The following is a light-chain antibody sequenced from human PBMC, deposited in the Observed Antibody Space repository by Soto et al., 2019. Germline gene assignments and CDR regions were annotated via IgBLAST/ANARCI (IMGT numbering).Light chain of an antibody. CDR1: SSDVGYYDY. CDR2: EVT. Sequence: QSALTQPPSASGFPGQSVTISCTGTSSDVGYYDYVSWYQQHPGKAPKLVIYEVTKRPSGVPDRVSASKSGNTASLTVSGLRAEDEADYYFSSYAGSNNLGFGTGTKLTVL. V-gene: IGLV2-8*01. J-gene: IGLJ1*01. CDR3: SSYAGSNNLG.